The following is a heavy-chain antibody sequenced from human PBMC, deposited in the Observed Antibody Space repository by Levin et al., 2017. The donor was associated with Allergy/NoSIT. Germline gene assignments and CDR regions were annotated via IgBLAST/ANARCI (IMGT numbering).Heavy chain of an antibody. CDR2: IYYSGST. CDR3: ARSGGDRVGPNWFDP. J-gene: IGHJ5*02. D-gene: IGHD3-16*01. CDR1: GGSISSYY. Sequence: SQTLSLTCTVSGGSISSYYWSWIRQPPGKGLEWIGYIYYSGSTNYNPSLKSRVTISVDTSKNQFSLKLSSVTAADTAVYYCARSGGDRVGPNWFDPWGQGTLVTVSS. V-gene: IGHV4-59*01.